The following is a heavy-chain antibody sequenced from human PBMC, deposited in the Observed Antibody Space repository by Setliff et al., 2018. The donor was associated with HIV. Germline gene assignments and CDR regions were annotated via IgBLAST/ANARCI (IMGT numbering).Heavy chain of an antibody. D-gene: IGHD6-13*01. CDR2: INCNSGGT. J-gene: IGHJ4*02. CDR3: ARADSSNWYHVDY. V-gene: IGHV1-2*02. Sequence: EASVKVSCKSSGYTFTGSFMHWVRQAPGQGLEWMGWINCNSGGTYYAQNFQGRVTMTRDTSINTAYMELSRLRSDDTAVYYCARADSSNWYHVDYWGQGTLVTVSS. CDR1: GYTFTGSF.